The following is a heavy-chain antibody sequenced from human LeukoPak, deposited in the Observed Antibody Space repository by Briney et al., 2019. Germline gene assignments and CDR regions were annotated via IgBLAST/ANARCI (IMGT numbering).Heavy chain of an antibody. D-gene: IGHD6-13*01. V-gene: IGHV3-33*08. Sequence: GGSLRLSCAASGFTFNSYGMHWVRQAPGKGLEWVAVIWYDGSNKYYADSVKGRFTISRDNSKNTLYLQMNSLRAEDTAVYYCARSSSSWPVFDYWGQGTLVTVSS. CDR1: GFTFNSYG. CDR2: IWYDGSNK. CDR3: ARSSSSWPVFDY. J-gene: IGHJ4*02.